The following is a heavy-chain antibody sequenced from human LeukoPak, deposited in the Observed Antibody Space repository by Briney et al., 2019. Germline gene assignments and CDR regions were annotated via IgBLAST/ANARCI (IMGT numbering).Heavy chain of an antibody. CDR1: GYTFTSYA. CDR2: INPNSGDT. J-gene: IGHJ4*02. CDR3: ARDGGFDY. D-gene: IGHD3-3*01. V-gene: IGHV1-2*02. Sequence: GASVKVSCKASGYTFTSYAMHWVRQAPGQRLEWMGWINPNSGDTSYAQKFQGRVTMTRDTSINAAYMELNRLISDDTAVYYCARDGGFDYWGQGTLVTVSS.